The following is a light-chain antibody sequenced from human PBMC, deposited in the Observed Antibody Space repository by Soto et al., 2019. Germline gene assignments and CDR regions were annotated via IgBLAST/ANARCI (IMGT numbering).Light chain of an antibody. V-gene: IGKV1-5*03. CDR1: QSISIW. CDR2: KAS. J-gene: IGKJ1*01. CDR3: QQYNSYWT. Sequence: DIQMTQSPSTLSASVGDRVTITCRASQSISIWLAWYQQKPGKAPKLLIYKASSLESGVPSRFSGSVSGTEFTLTISSLQPDDFAIYYCQQYNSYWTFGQGTKVDIK.